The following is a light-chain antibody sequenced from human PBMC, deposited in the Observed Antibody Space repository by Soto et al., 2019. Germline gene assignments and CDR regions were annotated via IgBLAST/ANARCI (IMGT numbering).Light chain of an antibody. V-gene: IGKV3-11*01. J-gene: IGKJ4*01. Sequence: EIVLTQSPATLSLSPGERATLSCRASQSVSSDLAWYQQKPGQAPRLLIYDASNRATGIPARFSGSGSGTDFTLTISSLEPEDFAVYYCQQRSNWPGTFGGGTKVEIK. CDR3: QQRSNWPGT. CDR2: DAS. CDR1: QSVSSD.